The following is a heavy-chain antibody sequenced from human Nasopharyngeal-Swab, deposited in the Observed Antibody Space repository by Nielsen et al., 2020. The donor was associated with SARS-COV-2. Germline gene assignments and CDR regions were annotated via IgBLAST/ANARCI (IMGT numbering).Heavy chain of an antibody. CDR2: ISYDGSNK. D-gene: IGHD6-19*01. J-gene: IGHJ6*03. CDR3: AKDITGYSSGWFYYYYYMDV. Sequence: GGSLRLSCAASGFTFSSYGMHWVRQAPGKGLECVAVISYDGSNKYYADSVKGRFTISRDNSKNTLYLQMNSLRAEDTAVYYCAKDITGYSSGWFYYYYYMDVWGKGTTVTVSS. CDR1: GFTFSSYG. V-gene: IGHV3-30*18.